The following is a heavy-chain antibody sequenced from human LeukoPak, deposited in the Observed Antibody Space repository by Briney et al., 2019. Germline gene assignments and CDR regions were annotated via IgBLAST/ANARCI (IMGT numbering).Heavy chain of an antibody. CDR2: INPNSGGT. J-gene: IGHJ4*02. V-gene: IGHV1-2*02. D-gene: IGHD3-3*01. CDR3: ARSDFWSGYYPDY. Sequence: GASVKVSCKASGYTFTSYGISWVRQAPGQGLEWMGWINPNSGGTNYAQKFQGRVTMTRDTSISTAYMELSRLRSDDTAVYYCARSDFWSGYYPDYWGQGTLVTVSS. CDR1: GYTFTSYG.